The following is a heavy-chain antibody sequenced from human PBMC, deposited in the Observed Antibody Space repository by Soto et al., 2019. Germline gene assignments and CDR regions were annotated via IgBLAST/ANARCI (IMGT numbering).Heavy chain of an antibody. D-gene: IGHD3-9*01. J-gene: IGHJ1*01. Sequence: PGGSLRLSCAASGFTFSSYAMSWVRQAPGKGLEWVSVIGDSGDKTYYADSMKGRFTISRDNSMNTLYLQMNGLRAEDTAVYYCAKQYYDILTGCSDWGQGTLVTVSS. CDR1: GFTFSSYA. CDR2: IGDSGDKT. CDR3: AKQYYDILTGCSD. V-gene: IGHV3-23*01.